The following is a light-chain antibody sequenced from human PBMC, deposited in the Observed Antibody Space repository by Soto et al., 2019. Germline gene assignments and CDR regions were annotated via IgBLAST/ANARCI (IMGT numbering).Light chain of an antibody. CDR2: AAS. Sequence: DIQMTQSPSSLSASLGYRVTITSRASQSISSYLNWYQQKPGKAPKLLIYAASSLQSGVPSRFSGSGSGTDFTLTISSLQPEDFATYYCQQSYSTPITFGQGTRLEIK. V-gene: IGKV1-39*01. CDR3: QQSYSTPIT. J-gene: IGKJ5*01. CDR1: QSISSY.